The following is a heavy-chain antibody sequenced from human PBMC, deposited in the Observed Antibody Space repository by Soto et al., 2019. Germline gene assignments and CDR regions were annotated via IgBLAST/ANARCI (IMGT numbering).Heavy chain of an antibody. CDR1: GDSISGTNYY. J-gene: IGHJ6*02. Sequence: SETLSLTCSVSGDSISGTNYYWGWIRQPPGKGLEWVGTVFYSGSTYYSPSLKGRVTISLDKPRNLFSLSVTSVTAADTAVYYCVRHGNVADRPFYYDGMDVWCQGPTV. V-gene: IGHV4-39*01. CDR2: VFYSGST. CDR3: VRHGNVADRPFYYDGMDV. D-gene: IGHD1-26*01.